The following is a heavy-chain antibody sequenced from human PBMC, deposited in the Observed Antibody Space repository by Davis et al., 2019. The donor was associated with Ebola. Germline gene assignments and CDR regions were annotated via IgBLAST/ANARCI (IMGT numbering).Heavy chain of an antibody. V-gene: IGHV3-30-3*01. CDR2: ISYDGSNK. D-gene: IGHD3-16*01. Sequence: PGGSLRLSCAASGFTFSSYAMHWVRQAPGKGLEWVAVISYDGSNKYYADSVKGRFTISRDNSKNTLYLQMNSLRAEDTAVYYCARGGEWPSPYYYYGMDVWGKGTTVTVSS. CDR1: GFTFSSYA. J-gene: IGHJ6*04. CDR3: ARGGEWPSPYYYYGMDV.